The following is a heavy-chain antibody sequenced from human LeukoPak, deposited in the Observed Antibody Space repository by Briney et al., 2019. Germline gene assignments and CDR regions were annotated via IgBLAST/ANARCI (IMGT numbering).Heavy chain of an antibody. V-gene: IGHV4-34*01. D-gene: IGHD3-16*01. CDR2: INHSGST. J-gene: IGHJ4*02. CDR1: GGSFSGYY. Sequence: SETLSLTCAVYGGSFSGYYWSWIRQPPGKGLGWIGEINHSGSTNYNPSLKSRVTISVDTSKNQFSLKVSSVTAADTAVYYCASSLITRGYFDYWGQGTLVSVSS. CDR3: ASSLITRGYFDY.